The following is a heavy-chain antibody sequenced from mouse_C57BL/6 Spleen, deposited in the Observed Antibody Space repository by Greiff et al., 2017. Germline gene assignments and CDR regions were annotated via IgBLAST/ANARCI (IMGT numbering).Heavy chain of an antibody. V-gene: IGHV14-2*01. CDR3: ARNYYGSSPHDFDY. Sequence: EVKLQESGAELVKPGASVKLSCTASGFNIKDYYMHWVKQRTEQGLEWIGRIDPEDGETKYAPKFQGKATLTADTSSNTAYLQLSSLTSEDTAVYYCARNYYGSSPHDFDYWGQGTTLTVSS. D-gene: IGHD1-1*01. CDR2: IDPEDGET. CDR1: GFNIKDYY. J-gene: IGHJ2*01.